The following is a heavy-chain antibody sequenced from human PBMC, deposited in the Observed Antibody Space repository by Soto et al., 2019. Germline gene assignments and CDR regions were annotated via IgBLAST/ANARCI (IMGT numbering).Heavy chain of an antibody. Sequence: QVQLVESGGAVVQPGRSLRLSCAASGFSFKSYGMHWVRQAPGKGLEWVAIIYYDGSNKYYAESVKGRFSISRDNSKNMVDLQMDSLTAEDTAVFYCARDGAFGKNRAWWFDLWGRGTLVTVSS. CDR1: GFSFKSYG. CDR3: ARDGAFGKNRAWWFDL. CDR2: IYYDGSNK. J-gene: IGHJ2*01. D-gene: IGHD3-10*01. V-gene: IGHV3-33*01.